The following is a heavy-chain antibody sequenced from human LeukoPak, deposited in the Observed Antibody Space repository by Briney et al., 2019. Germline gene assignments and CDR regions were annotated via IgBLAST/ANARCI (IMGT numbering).Heavy chain of an antibody. CDR3: ARTTVVTGAAGDY. D-gene: IGHD4-23*01. J-gene: IGHJ4*02. Sequence: SGGSLRLSCAASGFTFYDYAMHWVRQAPGKGLEWVSGISWNSGSIGYADSVKGRFTISRDNAKNSLYLQMNSLRAEDTAVYYCARTTVVTGAAGDYWGQGTLVTVSS. V-gene: IGHV3-9*01. CDR2: ISWNSGSI. CDR1: GFTFYDYA.